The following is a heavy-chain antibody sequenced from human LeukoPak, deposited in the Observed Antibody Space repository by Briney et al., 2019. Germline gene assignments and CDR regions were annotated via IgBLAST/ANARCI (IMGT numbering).Heavy chain of an antibody. D-gene: IGHD1-7*01. V-gene: IGHV4-34*01. Sequence: SETLSPTCAVYGGSFSGYYWSWIRQPPGKGLEWIGEINHSGSTNYNPSLKSRVTISVDTSKNQFSLKLSSVTAADTAVYYCARQGRRATGTTNYMDVWGKGTTVTVSS. J-gene: IGHJ6*03. CDR2: INHSGST. CDR1: GGSFSGYY. CDR3: ARQGRRATGTTNYMDV.